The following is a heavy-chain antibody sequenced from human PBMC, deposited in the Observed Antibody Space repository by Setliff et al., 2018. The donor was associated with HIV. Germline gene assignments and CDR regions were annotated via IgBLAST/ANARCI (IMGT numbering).Heavy chain of an antibody. V-gene: IGHV1-69*05. CDR1: GDTFSTYA. Sequence: SVKVSCKASGDTFSTYAITWVRQAPGQGLEWMGGIIPIFGTANYAQKFQGRVTITTDESTTTAYMELSSLRSEDTAVYYCARGLSVYSYANVYYYHGMDVWGQGTTVTVSS. CDR2: IIPIFGTA. D-gene: IGHD5-18*01. J-gene: IGHJ6*02. CDR3: ARGLSVYSYANVYYYHGMDV.